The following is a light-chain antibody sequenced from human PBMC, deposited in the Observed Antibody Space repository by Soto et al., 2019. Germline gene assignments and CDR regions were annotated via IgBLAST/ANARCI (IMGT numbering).Light chain of an antibody. CDR3: QKYGRSPRT. J-gene: IGKJ1*01. Sequence: EIVLTQSPGTLSLSPGERATLSCRASQSVDSNYLAWYQQKPGQAPRLLIYGASSRATAIPDRFSGSGSGTEFTLIISRLEPEDFAVYYCQKYGRSPRTFGQGTKVEIK. CDR1: QSVDSNY. V-gene: IGKV3-20*01. CDR2: GAS.